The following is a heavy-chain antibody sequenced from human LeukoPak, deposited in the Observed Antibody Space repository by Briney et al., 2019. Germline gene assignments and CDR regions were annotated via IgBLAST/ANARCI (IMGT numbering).Heavy chain of an antibody. CDR1: GGSISSSSYY. J-gene: IGHJ5*02. CDR3: ANYSSSDYPA. D-gene: IGHD6-13*01. CDR2: IYYSGST. V-gene: IGHV4-39*01. Sequence: LETLSLTCTVSGGSISSSSYYWGWIRQPPGKGLEWIGSIYYSGSTYYNPSLKSRVTISVDTSKNQFSLKLSSVTAADTAVYYCANYSSSDYPAWGQGTLVTVSS.